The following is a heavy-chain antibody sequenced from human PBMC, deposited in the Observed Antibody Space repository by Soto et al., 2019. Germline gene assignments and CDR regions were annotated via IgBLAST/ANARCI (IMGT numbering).Heavy chain of an antibody. J-gene: IGHJ4*02. CDR2: IRGSDGST. Sequence: EVQLLESGGGLVQPGGSLRLSCAASGFTLSSYGMSWVRQAPGKGLEWVSAIRGSDGSTYYADSVKGRFTISRDNSKNTLYLQMNSVRVEDTAVYYCAKDVNYDMLAGYYFYWGQGTLVTVSS. CDR3: AKDVNYDMLAGYYFY. D-gene: IGHD3-9*01. CDR1: GFTLSSYG. V-gene: IGHV3-23*01.